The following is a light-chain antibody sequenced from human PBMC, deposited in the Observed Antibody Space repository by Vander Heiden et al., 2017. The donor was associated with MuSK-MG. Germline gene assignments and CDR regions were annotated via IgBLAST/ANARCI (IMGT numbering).Light chain of an antibody. CDR2: GAS. Sequence: EIVLTQSPGTLSLSPGERATLSCRASQSVSSSYLAWYQQKPGQAPRLLIYGASSRATGIPDRFSGSGSGTDFTLTISRLEPEDFAVYYCQRDAGSCLTFGGGTKVEIK. V-gene: IGKV3-20*01. CDR3: QRDAGSCLT. J-gene: IGKJ4*01. CDR1: QSVSSSY.